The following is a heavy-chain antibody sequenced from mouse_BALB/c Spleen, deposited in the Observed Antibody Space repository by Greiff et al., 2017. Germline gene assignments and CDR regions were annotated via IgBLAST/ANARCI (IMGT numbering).Heavy chain of an antibody. CDR3: ARSGGNYFDY. CDR2: ISSGSSTI. J-gene: IGHJ2*01. Sequence: EVKVEESGGGLVQPGGSRKLSCAASGFTFSSFGMHWVRQAPEKGLEWVAYISSGSSTIYYADTVKGRFTISRDNPKNTLFLQMTSLRSEDTAMYYCARSGGNYFDYWGQGTTLTVSS. D-gene: IGHD3-1*01. CDR1: GFTFSSFG. V-gene: IGHV5-17*02.